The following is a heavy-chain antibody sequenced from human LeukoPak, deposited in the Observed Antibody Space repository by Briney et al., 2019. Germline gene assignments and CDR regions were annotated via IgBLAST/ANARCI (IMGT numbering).Heavy chain of an antibody. Sequence: ASVKVSCKASGYTFTSYDINWVRQATGQGLEWMGWMNPNSGNTGYAQKFQGRVTMTRNTSISTAYMELSSLRSEDTAVYYCARDSPDILTGYPQYYFDYWGQGTLVTVSS. D-gene: IGHD3-9*01. CDR3: ARDSPDILTGYPQYYFDY. CDR1: GYTFTSYD. J-gene: IGHJ4*02. CDR2: MNPNSGNT. V-gene: IGHV1-8*01.